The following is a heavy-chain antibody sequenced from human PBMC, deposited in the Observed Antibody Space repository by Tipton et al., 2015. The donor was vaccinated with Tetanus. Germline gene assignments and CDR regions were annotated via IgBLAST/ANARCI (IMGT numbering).Heavy chain of an antibody. CDR3: GRHGGSYIAYWCFEL. J-gene: IGHJ2*01. CDR1: GGSINNSGYF. Sequence: TLSLTCSVSGGSINNSGYFWGWIRQPPGKGLEWIGSINYGGTTYYKPSLKSRLTISVDTSKSHFSLRLTSVTAADTAMYYCGRHGGSYIAYWCFELWGRGTLVTVSS. V-gene: IGHV4-39*01. D-gene: IGHD1-26*01. CDR2: INYGGTT.